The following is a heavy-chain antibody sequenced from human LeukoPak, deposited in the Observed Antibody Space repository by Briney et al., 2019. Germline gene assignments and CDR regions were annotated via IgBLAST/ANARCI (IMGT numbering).Heavy chain of an antibody. J-gene: IGHJ4*02. D-gene: IGHD3-10*01. CDR1: GGSISNSNYY. CDR2: IFYSGRL. CDR3: ARARRTVRGSWMFDY. Sequence: SETLSLTCTVSGGSISNSNYYWGWIRQTPGKGLECIGSIFYSGRLYYNPSLQSRVTMSVDMSKNQFFLSLSSVTAADTAVYYCARARRTVRGSWMFDYWGQGTLVTVSS. V-gene: IGHV4-39*07.